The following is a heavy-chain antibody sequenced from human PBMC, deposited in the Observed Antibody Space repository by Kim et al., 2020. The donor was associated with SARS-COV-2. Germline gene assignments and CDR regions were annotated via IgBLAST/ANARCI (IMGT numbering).Heavy chain of an antibody. J-gene: IGHJ4*02. CDR1: GFTFSSYA. CDR3: AKGVWNYWSGLDY. CDR2: ISGSGGST. V-gene: IGHV3-23*01. Sequence: GGSLRLSCAASGFTFSSYAMSWVRQAPGKGLEWVSAISGSGGSTYYADSVKGRFTISRDNSKNTLYLQMNSLRADDTAVYYCAKGVWNYWSGLDYWGQGTLVTVSS. D-gene: IGHD1-7*01.